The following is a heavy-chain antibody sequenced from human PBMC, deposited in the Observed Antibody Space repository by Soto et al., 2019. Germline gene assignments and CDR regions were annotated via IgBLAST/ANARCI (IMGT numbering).Heavy chain of an antibody. V-gene: IGHV4-61*01. CDR2: ISYSGAT. D-gene: IGHD3-16*01. CDR3: ATSPRFAFDF. Sequence: QVQLQESGPGLVKPSETLSLICTVSGGSVSGDKNYWSWIRQSPGKGLEWIGYISYSGATNYNPSLKSRLTISVDRSKNQFALKLISVTASDTALYYCATSPRFAFDFWGQGTTVIVSS. J-gene: IGHJ3*01. CDR1: GGSVSGDKNY.